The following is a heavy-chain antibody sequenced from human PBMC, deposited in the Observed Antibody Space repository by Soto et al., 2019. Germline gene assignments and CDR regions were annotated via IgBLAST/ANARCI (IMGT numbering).Heavy chain of an antibody. J-gene: IGHJ4*02. V-gene: IGHV4-30-2*02. CDR2: IYHSGST. Sequence: SETLSLTCAVSGASISSGGYSWGWIRQPPGKGLEWIGYIYHSGSTYYNPSLARRVTVSRDTSKTQFSLTLTSVTTADTAMYYSATSSTLQFDYFFEHWGQGLLVTVS. CDR3: ATSSTLQFDYFFEH. CDR1: GASISSGGYS. D-gene: IGHD1-1*01.